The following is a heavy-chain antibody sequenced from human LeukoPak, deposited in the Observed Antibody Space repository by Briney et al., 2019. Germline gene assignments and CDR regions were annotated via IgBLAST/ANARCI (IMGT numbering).Heavy chain of an antibody. J-gene: IGHJ4*02. CDR1: GFTFDDYA. V-gene: IGHV3-9*01. Sequence: PGRSLRLSSAASGFTFDDYAMHWVRQAPGKGLEWVSGISWNSGSIGYADSVKGRFTISRDNAKNSLYLQMNSLRAEDTAVYYCARDSPPGSSATFDYWGQGTLVTVSS. CDR3: ARDSPPGSSATFDY. D-gene: IGHD6-6*01. CDR2: ISWNSGSI.